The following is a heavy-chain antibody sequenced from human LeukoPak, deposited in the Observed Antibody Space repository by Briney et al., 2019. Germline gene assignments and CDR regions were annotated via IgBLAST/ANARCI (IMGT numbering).Heavy chain of an antibody. Sequence: PSETLSLTCAVYGGSFSGYYWSWIRQPPGKGLEWIGEINHSGSTNYNPSLKSRVTISVDTSKNQFSLKLSSVTAADTAVYYCASQKYSSLLEAWGQGTLVTVSS. V-gene: IGHV4-34*01. CDR3: ASQKYSSLLEA. CDR2: INHSGST. CDR1: GGSFSGYY. J-gene: IGHJ4*02. D-gene: IGHD6-6*01.